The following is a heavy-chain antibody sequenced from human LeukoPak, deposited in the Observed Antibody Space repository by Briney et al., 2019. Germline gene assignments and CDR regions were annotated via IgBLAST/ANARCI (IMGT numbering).Heavy chain of an antibody. D-gene: IGHD3-22*01. CDR1: GFAVRSSY. CDR2: IYSGGST. V-gene: IGHV3-53*01. CDR3: ARDLYYDYSGYYYHDY. Sequence: PGESLRLSCAASGFAVRSSYTSWVRRAPGKGLECVSVIYSGGSTFYADSVKGRFTVSRDNSKNTLYLQMNSLRAEDTAVYYCARDLYYDYSGYYYHDYWGQGTLVTVSS. J-gene: IGHJ4*02.